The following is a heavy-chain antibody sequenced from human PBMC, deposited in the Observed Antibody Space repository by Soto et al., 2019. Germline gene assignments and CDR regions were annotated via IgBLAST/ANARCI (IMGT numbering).Heavy chain of an antibody. Sequence: SETLSLTCTVSGGSISSYYWIWIRQPPGKGLEWIGYIYYSGSTNYNPSLKSRVTISVDTSKNQFSLKLSSVTAADTAVYYCARVNNGGMYYYYGMDVWGQGTTVTVSS. J-gene: IGHJ6*02. CDR3: ARVNNGGMYYYYGMDV. D-gene: IGHD1-1*01. CDR1: GGSISSYY. V-gene: IGHV4-59*01. CDR2: IYYSGST.